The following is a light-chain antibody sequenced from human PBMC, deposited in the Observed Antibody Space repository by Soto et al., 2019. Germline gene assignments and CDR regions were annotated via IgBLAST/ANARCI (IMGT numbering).Light chain of an antibody. CDR2: NNN. CDR3: AAWDDSLRGYV. CDR1: SSNIGNNY. V-gene: IGLV1-47*02. J-gene: IGLJ1*01. Sequence: QSVLTQSPSASETPGQRVTISCSGSSSNIGNNYAYWYQQLPGAAPKLLIYNNNQRPSGVPDRFSGSKSATSASLAISGLRSEDEADYYCAAWDDSLRGYVFGTGTKVTVL.